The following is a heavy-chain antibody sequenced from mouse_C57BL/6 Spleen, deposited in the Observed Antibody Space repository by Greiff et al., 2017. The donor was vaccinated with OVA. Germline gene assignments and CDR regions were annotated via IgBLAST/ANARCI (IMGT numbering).Heavy chain of an antibody. D-gene: IGHD2-3*01. J-gene: IGHJ4*01. CDR3: ARNPINDGYYGAMDY. CDR2: ISSGSSSI. V-gene: IGHV5-17*01. CDR1: GFTFSDYG. Sequence: EVKVEESGGGLVKPGGSLKLSCAASGFTFSDYGMHWVRQAPEKGLEWVAYISSGSSSIYYADTVKGRFTISRDNAKNTLFLQMTSLRSEDTAMYYCARNPINDGYYGAMDYWGQGTSVTVSS.